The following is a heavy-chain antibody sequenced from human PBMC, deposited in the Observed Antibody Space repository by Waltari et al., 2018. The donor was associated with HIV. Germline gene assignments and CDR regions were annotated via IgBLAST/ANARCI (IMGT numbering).Heavy chain of an antibody. D-gene: IGHD3-10*01. CDR2: ISYDGSNK. CDR1: GFTFSSYA. Sequence: QVQLVESGGGVVQPGRSLRLSCAASGFTFSSYAMHWVRQAPGKGLEWVAVISYDGSNKYYADSGKGRFTISRDNSKNTLYLQTNSLRAEDTAVYYCARVISDYYGSGGGMDVWGQGTTVTVSS. CDR3: ARVISDYYGSGGGMDV. V-gene: IGHV3-30*01. J-gene: IGHJ6*02.